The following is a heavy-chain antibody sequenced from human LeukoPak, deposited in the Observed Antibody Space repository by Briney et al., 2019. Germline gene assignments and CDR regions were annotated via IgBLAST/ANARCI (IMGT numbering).Heavy chain of an antibody. V-gene: IGHV3-21*01. D-gene: IGHD3-10*01. CDR3: ARAMVRGVIADY. Sequence: GGSLRLSCAASGFTFSSCSMNWVRQAPGKGLEWVSSISSSSSYIYYADSVKGRFTISRDDAKNSLYLQMNSLRAEDTAVYYCARAMVRGVIADYWGQGTLVTVSS. CDR2: ISSSSSYI. J-gene: IGHJ4*02. CDR1: GFTFSSCS.